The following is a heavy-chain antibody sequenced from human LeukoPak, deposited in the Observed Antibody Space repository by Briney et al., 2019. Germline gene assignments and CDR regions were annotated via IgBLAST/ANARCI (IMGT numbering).Heavy chain of an antibody. CDR2: TSSDLNVK. CDR3: AREGYYGSGSPPSLYLDY. V-gene: IGHV3-30-3*01. J-gene: IGHJ4*02. Sequence: GGSLRLSCAASGFTLRNYVIHWVRQAPGKGLEWVAVTSSDLNVKLYADSVKGRFTISRDNSRSTLYLQMNSLRPEDTAIYYCAREGYYGSGSPPSLYLDYWGQGTLVTVSS. D-gene: IGHD3-10*01. CDR1: GFTLRNYV.